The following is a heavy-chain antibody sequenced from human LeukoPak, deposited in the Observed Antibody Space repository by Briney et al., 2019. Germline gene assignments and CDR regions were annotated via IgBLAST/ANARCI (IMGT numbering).Heavy chain of an antibody. CDR1: GGSFSGYY. V-gene: IGHV4-34*01. D-gene: IGHD1-14*01. CDR3: ARAPEYGLYYFDY. Sequence: SETLSLTCAVYGGSFSGYYWSWIRQPPGKGLEWIGEINHSGSTNYNPSLKSRVTISVDTSKNQFSLKLSSVTAADTAVYYCARAPEYGLYYFDYWGQGTPVTVSS. J-gene: IGHJ4*02. CDR2: INHSGST.